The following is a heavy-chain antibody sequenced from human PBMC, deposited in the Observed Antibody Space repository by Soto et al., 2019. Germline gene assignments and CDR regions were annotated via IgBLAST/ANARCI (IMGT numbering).Heavy chain of an antibody. CDR3: AREPYSSSWYYYYYGMDV. CDR1: GGSVSSGSYY. J-gene: IGHJ6*02. CDR2: IYYSGST. D-gene: IGHD6-13*01. Sequence: SETLSLTCTVSGGSVSSGSYYWSWIRQPPGKGLEWIGYIYYSGSTNYNPSLKSRVTISVDTSKNQFSLKLSSVTAADTAVYYCAREPYSSSWYYYYYGMDVWGQGTTVTAP. V-gene: IGHV4-61*01.